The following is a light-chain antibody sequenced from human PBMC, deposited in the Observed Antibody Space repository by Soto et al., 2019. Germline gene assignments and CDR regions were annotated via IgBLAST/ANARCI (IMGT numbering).Light chain of an antibody. CDR2: EVS. V-gene: IGLV2-14*01. CDR3: TSKTSSITYV. J-gene: IGLJ1*01. Sequence: QSVLTQPASVSGSPGQSITISCTGTSSDVGGHSYVSWYQQHPGKAPKLMIYEVSNRPSGVSNRFSGSKSGNTASLTISGLQAEDEADYSCTSKTSSITYVVGTGTKVTVL. CDR1: SSDVGGHSY.